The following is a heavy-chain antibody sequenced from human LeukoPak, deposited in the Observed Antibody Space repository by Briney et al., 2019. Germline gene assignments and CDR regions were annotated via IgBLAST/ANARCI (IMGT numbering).Heavy chain of an antibody. CDR2: MNPNSGNT. D-gene: IGHD3-3*02. J-gene: IGHJ4*02. Sequence: GASVKVSCKASGYTFTSYDINWVRQATGQGLEWMGWMNPNSGNTGYAQKFQGRVTMTEDTSTDIAYMELSSLRSEDTAVYYCATDKETQLALDYWGQGTLVTVSS. CDR1: GYTFTSYD. V-gene: IGHV1-8*01. CDR3: ATDKETQLALDY.